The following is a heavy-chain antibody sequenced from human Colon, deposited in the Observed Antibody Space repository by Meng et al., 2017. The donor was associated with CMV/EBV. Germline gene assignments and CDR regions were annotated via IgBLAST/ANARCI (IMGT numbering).Heavy chain of an antibody. Sequence: QVQLVQPGAEAKRPGASVKITCKASGYTFTSYEITWVRQAPGQGLEWLGIIKPSGGSTGYAQKFQGRVTVTRDTSTSTVYMGLSSLRSEDTAMYYCTRDIVLWGQGTLVTVSS. CDR2: IKPSGGST. V-gene: IGHV1-46*01. J-gene: IGHJ4*02. D-gene: IGHD2-15*01. CDR1: GYTFTSYE. CDR3: TRDIVL.